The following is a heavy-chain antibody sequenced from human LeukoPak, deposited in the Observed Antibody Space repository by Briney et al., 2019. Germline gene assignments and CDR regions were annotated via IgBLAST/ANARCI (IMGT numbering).Heavy chain of an antibody. J-gene: IGHJ4*02. V-gene: IGHV1-46*01. Sequence: RASVKVSCKASGGTFSSYAISWVRQAPGQGLEWMGIINPSGGSTSYAQKFQGRVTMTRDMSTSTVYMELSSLRSEDTAVYYCARDRRGWTTENFDYWGQGTLVTVSS. CDR3: ARDRRGWTTENFDY. D-gene: IGHD3/OR15-3a*01. CDR1: GGTFSSYA. CDR2: INPSGGST.